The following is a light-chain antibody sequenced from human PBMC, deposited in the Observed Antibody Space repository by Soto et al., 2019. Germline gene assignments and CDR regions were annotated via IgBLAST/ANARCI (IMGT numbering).Light chain of an antibody. J-gene: IGLJ2*01. CDR3: AAWDDSLSGYVV. V-gene: IGLV1-47*01. Sequence: QPVLTQPPSASGTPGQRVTISCSGSSSNIGSNYVYWYQQLPGTAPKLLIYSNNQRPSGVPDRSSGSKSGTSASLAISGLRSDDEADYYCAAWDDSLSGYVVFGGGTQLTV. CDR1: SSNIGSNY. CDR2: SNN.